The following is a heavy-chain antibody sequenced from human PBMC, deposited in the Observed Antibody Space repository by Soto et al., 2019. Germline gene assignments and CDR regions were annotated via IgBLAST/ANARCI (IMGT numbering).Heavy chain of an antibody. CDR1: GLSFSDQY. D-gene: IGHD6-19*01. CDR3: ARTRLVRGIFFDY. Sequence: GGSLRLSCAASGLSFSDQYMDWVRQAPGKGLEWVGRSRNKANSYTTDYAASVKGRFTISRDDAKNSVYLQMNSLKTEDTAVYFCARTRLVRGIFFDYWGQGTLVTVSS. J-gene: IGHJ4*02. V-gene: IGHV3-72*01. CDR2: SRNKANSYTT.